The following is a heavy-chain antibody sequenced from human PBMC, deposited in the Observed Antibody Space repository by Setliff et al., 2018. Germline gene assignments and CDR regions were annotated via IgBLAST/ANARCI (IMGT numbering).Heavy chain of an antibody. V-gene: IGHV1-24*01. D-gene: IGHD2-2*01. CDR2: FDPEDEET. CDR1: GYRLIEVS. J-gene: IGHJ5*02. Sequence: ASVKVSCKVSGYRLIEVSMHWVRQAPGKGLEWMGGFDPEDEETIYAQKFQGRVTMTEDTSTDTAYMELSGLRSEDTAVYYCATQLALYCSSTSCYLGKGWFDPWGQGTLVTVS. CDR3: ATQLALYCSSTSCYLGKGWFDP.